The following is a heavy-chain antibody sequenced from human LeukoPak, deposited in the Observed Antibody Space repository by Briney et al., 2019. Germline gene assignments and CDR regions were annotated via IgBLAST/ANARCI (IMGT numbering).Heavy chain of an antibody. V-gene: IGHV4-59*08. CDR3: ARRGGSGSSYWFDP. J-gene: IGHJ5*02. D-gene: IGHD1-26*01. CDR1: GGSISSYY. Sequence: SETLSLTCTVSGGSISSYYWTWIRQPPGKGLEWIGYVYYSGSTNYNPSLKSRVTISVDTSKNQFSLKLSSVTAADTAVYYCARRGGSGSSYWFDPWGQGTLVTVFS. CDR2: VYYSGST.